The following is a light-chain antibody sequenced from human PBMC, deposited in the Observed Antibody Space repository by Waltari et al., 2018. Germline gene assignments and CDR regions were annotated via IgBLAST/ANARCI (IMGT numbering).Light chain of an antibody. Sequence: EIVMTQSPATLSVSPGERATLSCRASQTVITNLAWYQQKPGRAPRLLIYGASTRAAGIPARFRGSGSETEFALTISSVQSDDFAVYCCQQYNTRPFPFGGGTKVEIK. CDR1: QTVITN. CDR2: GAS. V-gene: IGKV3-15*01. CDR3: QQYNTRPFP. J-gene: IGKJ4*02.